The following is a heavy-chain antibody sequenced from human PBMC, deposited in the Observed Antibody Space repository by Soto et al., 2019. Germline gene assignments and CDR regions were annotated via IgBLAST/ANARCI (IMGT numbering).Heavy chain of an antibody. CDR1: GYTFTSYG. CDR3: ARDEADIVVVPAARDPRDGYYYYGMDV. V-gene: IGHV1-18*01. CDR2: ISAYNGNT. J-gene: IGHJ6*02. D-gene: IGHD2-2*01. Sequence: QVQLVQSGAEVKKPGASVKVSCKASGYTFTSYGISWVRQAPGQGLEWMGWISAYNGNTNYAQKLQGRVTMTTDTSTSTAYMELRSLRSDDTAVYYCARDEADIVVVPAARDPRDGYYYYGMDVWGQGTTVTVSS.